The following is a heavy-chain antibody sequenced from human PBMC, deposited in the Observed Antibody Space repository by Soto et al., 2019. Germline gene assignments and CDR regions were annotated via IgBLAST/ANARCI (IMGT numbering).Heavy chain of an antibody. CDR3: ARVRYSSSWPPRHDFDY. Sequence: QVQLQQWGAGLLKPSETLSLTCAVYGGSFSGYYWSWIRQPPGKGLEWIGEINHSGSTNYNPSLKSGVTISVDTSKNQFSLKLSSVTAADTAVYYCARVRYSSSWPPRHDFDYWGQGTLVTVSS. J-gene: IGHJ4*02. D-gene: IGHD6-13*01. CDR1: GGSFSGYY. V-gene: IGHV4-34*01. CDR2: INHSGST.